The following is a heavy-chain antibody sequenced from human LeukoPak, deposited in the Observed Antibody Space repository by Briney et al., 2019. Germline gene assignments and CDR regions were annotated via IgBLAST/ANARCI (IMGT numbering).Heavy chain of an antibody. Sequence: PSETLSLTCTVSDGSISSSSYYWGWIRQPPGKGLEWIGSTYYSGSTYYNPSLKSRVTISADRSKNQFSLKLRSVTAADTAVYYCARKSLSGGRDDAFDIWGQGTMVTVSS. D-gene: IGHD2-15*01. CDR3: ARKSLSGGRDDAFDI. V-gene: IGHV4-39*01. CDR2: TYYSGST. CDR1: DGSISSSSYY. J-gene: IGHJ3*02.